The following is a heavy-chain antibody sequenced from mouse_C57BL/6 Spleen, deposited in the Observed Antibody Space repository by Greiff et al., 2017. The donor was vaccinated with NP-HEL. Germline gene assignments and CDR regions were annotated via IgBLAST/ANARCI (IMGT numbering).Heavy chain of an antibody. J-gene: IGHJ4*01. CDR2: ISSGGSYT. V-gene: IGHV5-6*01. Sequence: EVKLVESGGDLVKPGGSLKLSCAASGFTFSSYGMSWVRQTPDKRLEWVATISSGGSYTYYPDSVKGRFTISRDNAENTLYLQMSSLKSEDTAMYYCARHEDDYEDYAMDYWGQGTSVTVSS. CDR3: ARHEDDYEDYAMDY. CDR1: GFTFSSYG. D-gene: IGHD2-4*01.